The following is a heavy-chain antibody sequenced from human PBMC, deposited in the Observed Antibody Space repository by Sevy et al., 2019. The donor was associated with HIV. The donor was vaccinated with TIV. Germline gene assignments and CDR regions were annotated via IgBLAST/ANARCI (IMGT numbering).Heavy chain of an antibody. V-gene: IGHV3-72*01. CDR3: ARVMRRILWWSLDS. CDR1: GFTFSDYY. Sequence: GGSLRLSCAASGFTFSDYYMDWVRQAPGKGLEWVVRIRNKANSYTTEFAASVKGRFTISRDDSKNSLYLQMHSLKTDDTAVYYCARVMRRILWWSLDSWGQGTLVTVSS. D-gene: IGHD2-21*01. CDR2: IRNKANSYTT. J-gene: IGHJ4*02.